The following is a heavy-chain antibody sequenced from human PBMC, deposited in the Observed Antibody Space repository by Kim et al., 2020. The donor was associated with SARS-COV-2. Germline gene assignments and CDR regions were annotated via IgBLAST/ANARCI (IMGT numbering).Heavy chain of an antibody. CDR1: GGSISTSSYY. CDR2: IYYSGNT. D-gene: IGHD3-22*01. J-gene: IGHJ4*02. V-gene: IGHV4-39*01. Sequence: SETLSLTCTVSGGSISTSSYYWGWIRQPPGKGLVWIGNIYYSGNTYYNSSLKSRVTIFLDTSKNQFTLKLSSVTAADTAVYYCARALDYYDRSAYYDWGQGTLVTVSS. CDR3: ARALDYYDRSAYYD.